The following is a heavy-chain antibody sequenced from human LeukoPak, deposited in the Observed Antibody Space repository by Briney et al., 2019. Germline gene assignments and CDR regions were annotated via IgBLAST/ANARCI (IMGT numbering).Heavy chain of an antibody. D-gene: IGHD3-10*01. Sequence: GGSLRLSCAASGFTFSSYEMNWVRQAPGKGLEWVSYISSSGSTIYYADSVKGRFTISRDNAKNSLYLQMNSLRAEDTAVYYCARPHYYGSGMIDYWGQGTLVTVSS. CDR1: GFTFSSYE. CDR2: ISSSGSTI. CDR3: ARPHYYGSGMIDY. V-gene: IGHV3-48*03. J-gene: IGHJ4*02.